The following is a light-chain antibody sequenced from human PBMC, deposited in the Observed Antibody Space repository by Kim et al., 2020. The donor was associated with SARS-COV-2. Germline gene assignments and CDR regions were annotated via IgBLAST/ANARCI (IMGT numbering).Light chain of an antibody. CDR3: QSFHDNAWV. J-gene: IGLJ3*02. CDR1: SGSISSDF. Sequence: GKTVIIPCTRSSGSISSDFVQWFQQRPGTSHTTVIYGDHVRPSGVPDRFSGFVDSSSNSASLTISGLKTEDEADYYCQSFHDNAWVFGGGTQLTVL. CDR2: GDH. V-gene: IGLV6-57*01.